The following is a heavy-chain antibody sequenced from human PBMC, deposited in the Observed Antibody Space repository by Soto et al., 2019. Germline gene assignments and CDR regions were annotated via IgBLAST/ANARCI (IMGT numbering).Heavy chain of an antibody. CDR3: ARDRAGRSGSGWYLFDY. Sequence: GGSLRLSCAASGFTFSSYSMNWVRQAPGKGLEWVSSISSSSSYIYYADSVKGRFTISRDNAKNSLYLQMNSLRAEDTAVYYCARDRAGRSGSGWYLFDYWGQGTLVTVSS. CDR1: GFTFSSYS. V-gene: IGHV3-21*01. D-gene: IGHD6-19*01. J-gene: IGHJ4*02. CDR2: ISSSSSYI.